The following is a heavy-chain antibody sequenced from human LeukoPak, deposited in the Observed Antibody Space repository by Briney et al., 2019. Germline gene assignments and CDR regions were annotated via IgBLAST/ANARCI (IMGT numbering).Heavy chain of an antibody. D-gene: IGHD4-17*01. Sequence: SETLSLTCAVYGGSFSGYYWGWIRQPPGEKLEWMGSFYYGGSTYYNPSLKSRVTISVDTSKNQFSLKLSSVTAADTAVYYCAREIMTTVTNSVDYWGQGTLVTVSS. CDR1: GGSFSGYY. V-gene: IGHV4-34*01. CDR2: FYYGGST. CDR3: AREIMTTVTNSVDY. J-gene: IGHJ4*02.